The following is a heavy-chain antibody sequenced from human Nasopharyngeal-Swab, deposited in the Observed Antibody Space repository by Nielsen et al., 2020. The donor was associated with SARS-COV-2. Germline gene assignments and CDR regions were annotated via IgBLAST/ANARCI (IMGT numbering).Heavy chain of an antibody. D-gene: IGHD4-17*01. CDR1: GFTFNSYA. J-gene: IGHJ6*02. Sequence: GESLKISCAASGFTFNSYAMTWVRQAPGKGLEWVSGISGSGGSTYYADSVKGRFTISRDNSKNTLYLQMSSLRAEDTAVYYCAKGTMTTVYYYYGMDVWGQGTMVTVSS. CDR3: AKGTMTTVYYYYGMDV. CDR2: ISGSGGST. V-gene: IGHV3-23*01.